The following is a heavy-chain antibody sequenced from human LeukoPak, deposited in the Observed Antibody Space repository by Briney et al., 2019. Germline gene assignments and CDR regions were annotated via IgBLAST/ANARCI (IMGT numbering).Heavy chain of an antibody. D-gene: IGHD6-19*01. Sequence: PGRSLRLSCAASGFTFDDYAMHWVRQAPGKGLEWVSGISWNSGSIGYADSVKGRFTISRDNAKNSLYLQMNSLRAEDTALYYCAKISPTGYSSGWFDYWGQGTLVTVSS. CDR1: GFTFDDYA. CDR3: AKISPTGYSSGWFDY. CDR2: ISWNSGSI. J-gene: IGHJ4*02. V-gene: IGHV3-9*01.